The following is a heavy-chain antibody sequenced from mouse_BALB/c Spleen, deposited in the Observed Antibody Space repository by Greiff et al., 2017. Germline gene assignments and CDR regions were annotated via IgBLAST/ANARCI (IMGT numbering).Heavy chain of an antibody. Sequence: VQLQQSGAELVRSGASVKLSCTASGFNIKDYYMHWVKQRPEQGLEWIGWIDPENGVTEYAPKFQGKATMTADTSFNTAYLQLSSLTSEDTAVYYCNAAARSAWFAYWGQGTLVTVSA. D-gene: IGHD3-1*01. CDR2: IDPENGVT. CDR3: NAAARSAWFAY. V-gene: IGHV14-4*02. J-gene: IGHJ3*01. CDR1: GFNIKDYY.